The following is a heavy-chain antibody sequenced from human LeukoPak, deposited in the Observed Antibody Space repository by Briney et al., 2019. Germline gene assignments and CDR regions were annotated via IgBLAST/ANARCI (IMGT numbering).Heavy chain of an antibody. J-gene: IGHJ3*02. Sequence: PSETLSLTCAVSGYSISSGYYWGWIRQPPGKGLEWIGSIYHSGSTYYNPSLKSRVTISVDTSKNQFSLKLSSVTAADTAVYYCASPYSSGWYGAFDIWAKGQWSPSLQ. CDR2: IYHSGST. V-gene: IGHV4-38-2*01. CDR3: ASPYSSGWYGAFDI. D-gene: IGHD6-19*01. CDR1: GYSISSGYY.